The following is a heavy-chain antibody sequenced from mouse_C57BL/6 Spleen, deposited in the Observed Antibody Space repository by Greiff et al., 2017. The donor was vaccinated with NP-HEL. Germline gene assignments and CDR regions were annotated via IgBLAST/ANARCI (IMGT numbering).Heavy chain of an antibody. V-gene: IGHV5-6*01. CDR3: ARHSSFDY. D-gene: IGHD1-3*01. J-gene: IGHJ2*01. Sequence: EVKLQESGGDLVKPGGSLKLSCAASGFTFSSYGMSWVRQTPDKRLEWVATISSGGSYTYYPDSVKGRFTISRDNAKNTLYLQMSSLKSEDTAMYYCARHSSFDYWGQGTTLTVSS. CDR1: GFTFSSYG. CDR2: ISSGGSYT.